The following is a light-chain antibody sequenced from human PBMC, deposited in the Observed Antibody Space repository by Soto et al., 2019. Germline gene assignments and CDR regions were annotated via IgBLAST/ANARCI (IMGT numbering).Light chain of an antibody. CDR2: DVS. J-gene: IGLJ2*01. V-gene: IGLV2-14*01. Sequence: QSALTQPASVYGSPGQSITISCTGTSSDVGGYNYVSWYQQHPGKAPKLMLYDVSNRPSGVSNRFSGSKSGNTASLTIAGLQAEDEADYYCSSYTSSSVVVFGGGTKLTVL. CDR1: SSDVGGYNY. CDR3: SSYTSSSVVV.